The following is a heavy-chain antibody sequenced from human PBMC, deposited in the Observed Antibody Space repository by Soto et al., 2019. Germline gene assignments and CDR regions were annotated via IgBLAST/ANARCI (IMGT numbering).Heavy chain of an antibody. D-gene: IGHD3-10*01. Sequence: PGESLKISCQASGNRFSSYWIGWVRQMPGQGLEWMGIIYPGDSDTRYSPSLHGQVTISADKSINTAYLQWSGLKASDTAMYYCARTPYYYGSGSKILDSWGQGTLVTV. CDR1: GNRFSSYW. CDR3: ARTPYYYGSGSKILDS. V-gene: IGHV5-51*01. CDR2: IYPGDSDT. J-gene: IGHJ4*02.